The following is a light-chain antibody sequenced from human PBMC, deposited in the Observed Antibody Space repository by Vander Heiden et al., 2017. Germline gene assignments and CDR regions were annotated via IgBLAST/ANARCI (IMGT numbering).Light chain of an antibody. J-gene: IGLJ1*01. V-gene: IGLV2-14*01. CDR3: SSYISSSTSYV. CDR2: EVS. CDR1: SRDVGGYNY. Sequence: QSALTQFASVSGSPGQSITHSCTGTSRDVGGYNYVSWYQQHPGKAPKLMMYEVSNRPSGVSNRFSGSKSGNTASLTISGLQAEDEADYYCSSYISSSTSYVFGTGTKVTVL.